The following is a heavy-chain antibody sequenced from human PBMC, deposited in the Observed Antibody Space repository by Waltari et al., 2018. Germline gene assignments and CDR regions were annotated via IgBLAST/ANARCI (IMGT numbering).Heavy chain of an antibody. CDR1: GYTFTSYD. J-gene: IGHJ6*03. CDR2: RNPNSGNR. V-gene: IGHV1-8*03. D-gene: IGHD5-12*01. Sequence: QVQLVQSGAEVKKPGASVKVSCKASGYTFTSYDINWVRQATGQGLEWMGGRNPNSGNRGYAQKFQGRVTITRNTSISTAYMELSSLRSEDTAVYYGARENGYSGYHTTYYYYYYMDVWGKGTTVTVSS. CDR3: ARENGYSGYHTTYYYYYYMDV.